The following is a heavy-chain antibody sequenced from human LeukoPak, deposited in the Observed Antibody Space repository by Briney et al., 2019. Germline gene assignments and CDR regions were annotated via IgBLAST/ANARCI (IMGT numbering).Heavy chain of an antibody. CDR2: IIPIFGTA. D-gene: IGHD1-26*01. CDR1: GGTFSSYA. CDR3: ARDRGGGSYLFDY. Sequence: SVKVSCKASGGTFSSYAISWVRQAPGQGLEWMGGIIPIFGTANYAQKFQGRVTITADESTSTAYMELSSLRSEDTAVYYCARDRGGGSYLFDYWGQGTLVTVSS. V-gene: IGHV1-69*13. J-gene: IGHJ4*02.